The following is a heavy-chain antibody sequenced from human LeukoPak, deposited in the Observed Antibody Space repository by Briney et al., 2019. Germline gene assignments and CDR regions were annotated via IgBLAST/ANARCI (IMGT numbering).Heavy chain of an antibody. D-gene: IGHD6-13*01. V-gene: IGHV3-53*01. J-gene: IGHJ4*02. CDR3: ARDGWDTSSQTFDY. Sequence: GGSLRLSCAASGFTVSSNYMSWVRQAPGKGLEWVSVIYSGGSTYYADSVKGRFTISRDNPKNTLYLQMNSLRAEDTAVYYCARDGWDTSSQTFDYWGQGTLVTVSS. CDR1: GFTVSSNY. CDR2: IYSGGST.